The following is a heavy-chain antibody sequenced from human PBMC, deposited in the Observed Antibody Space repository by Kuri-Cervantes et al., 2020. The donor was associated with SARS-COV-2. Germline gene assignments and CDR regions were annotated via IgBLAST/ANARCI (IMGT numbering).Heavy chain of an antibody. D-gene: IGHD2-2*02. CDR3: AREDLGYCSSTSCYSKDSYYGMDV. CDR1: GGTFNSFA. J-gene: IGHJ6*02. Sequence: ASVKVSCKASGGTFNSFAISWVRQAPGQGLEWMGWISAYNGYTNYAQKFQGRVTMTTDTSTDTAYMELRSLRSDDTAVYYCAREDLGYCSSTSCYSKDSYYGMDVWGQGTTVTVSS. V-gene: IGHV1-18*01. CDR2: ISAYNGYT.